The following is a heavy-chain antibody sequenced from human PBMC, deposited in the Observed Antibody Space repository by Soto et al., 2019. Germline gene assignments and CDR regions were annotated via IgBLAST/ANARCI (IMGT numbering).Heavy chain of an antibody. D-gene: IGHD2-2*01. CDR3: ASFRASWNYFDY. J-gene: IGHJ4*02. Sequence: GESLKISCAASGFTVSSNYMSWVRQAPGKGLEWVSVIYSGGSTYYADSVKGRFTISRDNSKNTLYLQMNSLRAEDTAVYYCASFRASWNYFDYWGQGTLVTVSS. V-gene: IGHV3-53*01. CDR2: IYSGGST. CDR1: GFTVSSNY.